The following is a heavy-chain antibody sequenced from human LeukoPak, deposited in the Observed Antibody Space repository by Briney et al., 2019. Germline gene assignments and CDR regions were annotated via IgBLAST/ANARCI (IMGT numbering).Heavy chain of an antibody. J-gene: IGHJ4*02. Sequence: SETLSLTCTVSGGSISSGSYYWGWIRQPPGKGLEWIGSIYYSGSTYYNPSLKSRVTISVDTSKNQFSLKLSSVTAADTAVYYCARSGSGTYYSGTFDYWGQGILVTVSS. CDR1: GGSISSGSYY. CDR3: ARSGSGTYYSGTFDY. D-gene: IGHD3-10*01. V-gene: IGHV4-39*01. CDR2: IYYSGST.